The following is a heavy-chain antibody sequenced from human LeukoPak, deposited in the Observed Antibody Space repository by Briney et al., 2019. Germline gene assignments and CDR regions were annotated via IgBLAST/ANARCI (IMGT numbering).Heavy chain of an antibody. CDR3: AKDQTQYYYDSSGYFDY. V-gene: IGHV3-23*01. CDR2: ISGSGGST. D-gene: IGHD3-22*01. CDR1: GFTFSSYA. Sequence: GGSLRLSCAASGFTFSSYAMSWVRQAPGKGLEWVPAISGSGGSTYYADSVKGRFTISRDNSKNTLYLQMNSLRAEDTAVYYCAKDQTQYYYDSSGYFDYWGQGTLVTVSS. J-gene: IGHJ4*02.